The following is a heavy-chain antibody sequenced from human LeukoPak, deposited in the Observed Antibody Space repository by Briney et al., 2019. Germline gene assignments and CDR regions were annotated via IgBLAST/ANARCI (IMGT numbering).Heavy chain of an antibody. Sequence: SLRLSCAASGFTFDNYAMNWVRQVPGKGLEWISLISWNSGTIGYADSVKGRFTRDNANNFLYLQMNSLRAEDTALYYCARAYKDRSLAGKKEFFQHWGQGTLVTASS. CDR3: ARAYKDRSLAGKKEFFQH. D-gene: IGHD6-19*01. CDR2: ISWNSGTI. V-gene: IGHV3-9*01. CDR1: GFTFDNYA. J-gene: IGHJ1*01.